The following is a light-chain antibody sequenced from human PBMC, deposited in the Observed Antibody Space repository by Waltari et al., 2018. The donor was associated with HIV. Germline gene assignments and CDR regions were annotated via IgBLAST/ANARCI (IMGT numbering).Light chain of an antibody. J-gene: IGLJ3*02. CDR1: SSHIGAGYD. Sequence: QSVLTQPPSVSGAPGQRVTISCTGSSSHIGAGYDLPWYQQLPGTAPKLLIYGNSNRPSGVPDRFSGSKSGTSASLAITGLQAEDEADYYCQSYDSSLSGPVFGGGTKLTVL. V-gene: IGLV1-40*01. CDR2: GNS. CDR3: QSYDSSLSGPV.